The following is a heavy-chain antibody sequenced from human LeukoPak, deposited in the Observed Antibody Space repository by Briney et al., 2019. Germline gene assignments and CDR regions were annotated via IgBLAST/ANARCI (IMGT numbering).Heavy chain of an antibody. CDR2: INPNSGGT. V-gene: IGHV1-2*02. CDR1: GYTFTDYY. CDR3: ARDFRAAMVSDWFDP. J-gene: IGHJ5*02. Sequence: ASVKVSCKASGYTFTDYYTHWVRQAPGQGLEWMGWINPNSGGTNYAQKFQGRVTMTRDTSISTAYMELSRLRSDDTAVYYCARDFRAAMVSDWFDPWGQGTLVTVSS. D-gene: IGHD5-18*01.